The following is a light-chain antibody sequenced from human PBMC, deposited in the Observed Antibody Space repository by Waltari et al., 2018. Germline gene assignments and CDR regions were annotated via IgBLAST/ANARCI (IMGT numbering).Light chain of an antibody. J-gene: IGLJ1*01. CDR3: QAWDSSTAPYV. CDR1: KLGAKY. CDR2: QDS. V-gene: IGLV3-1*01. Sequence: SYELTQPPSVSVSPGQPASITCSGDKLGAKYACWYQQKPGHSPVLVTYQDSKRPSGIPERFSGSNSGNTATLTISGTQAMDEADYYCQAWDSSTAPYVFGTGTKVTVL.